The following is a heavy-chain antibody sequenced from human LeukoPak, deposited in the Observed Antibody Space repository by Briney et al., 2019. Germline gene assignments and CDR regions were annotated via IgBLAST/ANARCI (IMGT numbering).Heavy chain of an antibody. V-gene: IGHV1-8*01. CDR3: ARGSTLSTTYY. CDR1: GYTFTSYD. J-gene: IGHJ4*02. CDR2: LNPNSGNT. D-gene: IGHD1/OR15-1a*01. Sequence: ASVKVSCKASGYTFTSYDVHWVRQATGQGLEWMGWLNPNSGNTGYSQKFQGRVTMTRNTSITTAYMELSSLRSEDTAVYYCARGSTLSTTYYWGQGTLVTVSS.